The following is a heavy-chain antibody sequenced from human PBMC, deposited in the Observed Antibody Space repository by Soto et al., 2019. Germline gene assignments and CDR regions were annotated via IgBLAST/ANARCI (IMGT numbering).Heavy chain of an antibody. CDR2: INHSGST. D-gene: IGHD3-3*01. V-gene: IGHV4-34*01. CDR3: ARVWTNNWFDP. CDR1: GGSFSGYY. Sequence: SETLSLTCAVYGGSFSGYYWSWIRQPPGKGLEWIGEINHSGSTNYNPSLKSRVTISVDTSKNQFSLKLSSVTAADTAAYYCARVWTNNWFDPWGQGTLVTVSS. J-gene: IGHJ5*02.